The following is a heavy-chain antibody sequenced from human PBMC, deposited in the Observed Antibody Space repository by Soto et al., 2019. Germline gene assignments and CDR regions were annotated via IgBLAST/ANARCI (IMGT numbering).Heavy chain of an antibody. CDR1: GLTFSNYG. CDR2: ISYDGSNK. Sequence: QVQLVESGGGVVQPGRSLRLSCAASGLTFSNYGMHWVRQAPGKGLEWVAVISYDGSNKYYADSVKGRFTISRDNSKNTPYLQMNSLRADDTAVYYCARGRITMGRGVFVYWGQGTLVTVSS. CDR3: ARGRITMGRGVFVY. V-gene: IGHV3-30*03. D-gene: IGHD3-10*01. J-gene: IGHJ4*02.